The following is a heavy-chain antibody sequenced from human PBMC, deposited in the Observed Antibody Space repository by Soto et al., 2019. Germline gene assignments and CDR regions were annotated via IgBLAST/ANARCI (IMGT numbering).Heavy chain of an antibody. CDR2: IIPILGIA. V-gene: IGHV1-69*02. CDR1: GGTFSSYT. Sequence: SVKVSCKASGGTFSSYTISWVRQAPGQGLEWMGRIIPILGIANYAQKFQGRVTITADKSTSTAYMELSSLRSEDTAVYYCARAYMAPYCSGGSCGDTDAFDIWGQGTMVTVSS. D-gene: IGHD2-15*01. CDR3: ARAYMAPYCSGGSCGDTDAFDI. J-gene: IGHJ3*02.